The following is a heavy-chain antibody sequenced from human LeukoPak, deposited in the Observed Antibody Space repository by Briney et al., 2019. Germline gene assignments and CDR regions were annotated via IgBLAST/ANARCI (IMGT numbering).Heavy chain of an antibody. V-gene: IGHV4-4*07. CDR1: GGAIRSHY. D-gene: IGHD1/OR15-1a*01. CDR3: ARGEHSADS. CDR2: IYSSGYT. Sequence: SETLSLTCTVSGGAIRSHYWNWIRQPAGKGLEWIGRIYSSGYTNDNPFLKSRITMSVDMSKNQFSLRLNSVTAADTAVYYCARGEHSADSWGQGMLVTVSS. J-gene: IGHJ4*02.